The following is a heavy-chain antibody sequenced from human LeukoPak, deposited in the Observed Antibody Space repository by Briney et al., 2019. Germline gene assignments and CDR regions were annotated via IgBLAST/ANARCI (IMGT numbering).Heavy chain of an antibody. CDR1: GFTLSSYW. D-gene: IGHD2-2*02. Sequence: GGSLRLSCAASGFTLSSYWMSWVRQAPGKGLEWVANIKQDGSEKYYEDSVKGRFTISRDNAKNSLYLQMNSLRAEDTAVYYCARGGAVCSSTSCYRSGAFDIWGQGTMVTVSS. V-gene: IGHV3-7*01. CDR3: ARGGAVCSSTSCYRSGAFDI. J-gene: IGHJ3*02. CDR2: IKQDGSEK.